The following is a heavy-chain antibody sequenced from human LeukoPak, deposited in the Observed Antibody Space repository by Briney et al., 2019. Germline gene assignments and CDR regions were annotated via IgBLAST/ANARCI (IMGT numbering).Heavy chain of an antibody. CDR2: IKAKSDGGTA. Sequence: PGGSLRLSCAASGFTFSNTYMTWVRQGPGKGLEWVGRIKAKSDGGTADYAAPVKGRFAISRDDSKNTLYLQMNSLRAEDTAVYYCAKGNHYYDSSGYYFPFDYWGQGTLVTVSS. CDR1: GFTFSNTY. D-gene: IGHD3-22*01. V-gene: IGHV3-15*01. J-gene: IGHJ4*02. CDR3: AKGNHYYDSSGYYFPFDY.